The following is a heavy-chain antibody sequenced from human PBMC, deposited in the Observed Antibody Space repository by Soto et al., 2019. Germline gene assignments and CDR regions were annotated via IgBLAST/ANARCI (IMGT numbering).Heavy chain of an antibody. CDR1: GFTCSNYG. V-gene: IGHV3-30*18. D-gene: IGHD4-17*01. CDR3: AKDHLTTTVTTGGY. Sequence: QVQLVESGGGVGQPGRSLRLSCAASGFTCSNYGMHWVRQAPGTGLEWVAVISYRGSDKYYADSVKGRFTISRDNSKNTLYLQMDSLRAEDTAVYYCAKDHLTTTVTTGGYWGQGTLVTVSS. CDR2: ISYRGSDK. J-gene: IGHJ4*02.